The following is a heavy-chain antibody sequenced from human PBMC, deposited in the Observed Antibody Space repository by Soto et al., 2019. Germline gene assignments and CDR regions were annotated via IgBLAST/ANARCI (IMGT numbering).Heavy chain of an antibody. D-gene: IGHD1-1*01. J-gene: IGHJ6*02. CDR3: ERVGNCGTSSCHFYFYSLDV. CDR2: IIPVFGTT. Sequence: SVEVACKASGDKFNNYAISWVRQAPGQGLEWMGGIIPVFGTTTYARRFQGRVTFTADKSTSTAYMDLGSLTSEDTAVYYCERVGNCGTSSCHFYFYSLDVWGQGTTVTFS. V-gene: IGHV1-69*06. CDR1: GDKFNNYA.